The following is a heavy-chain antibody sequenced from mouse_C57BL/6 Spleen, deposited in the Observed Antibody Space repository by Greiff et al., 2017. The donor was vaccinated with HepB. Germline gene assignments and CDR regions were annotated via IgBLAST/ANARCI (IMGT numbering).Heavy chain of an antibody. CDR2: IRLKSDNYAT. V-gene: IGHV6-3*01. J-gene: IGHJ4*01. Sequence: EVKVEESGGGLVQPGGSMKLSCVASGFTFSNYWMNWVRQSPEKGLEWVAQIRLKSDNYATHYAESVKGRFTISRDDSKSSVYLQMNNLRAEDTGIYYCTGAPSPDYYAMDYWGQGTSVTVSS. CDR3: TGAPSPDYYAMDY. CDR1: GFTFSNYW.